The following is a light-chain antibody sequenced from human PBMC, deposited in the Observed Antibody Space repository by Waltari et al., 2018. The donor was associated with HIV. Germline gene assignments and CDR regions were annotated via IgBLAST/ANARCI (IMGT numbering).Light chain of an antibody. V-gene: IGLV2-11*01. CDR3: CSYTGTYTFV. CDR2: EGN. Sequence: QSALTQPRSVSGSPGQSVTISCSGASSDVGGYNYVSWYKQHPSKAPKVMMYEGNKRPSGVPDRFSGSKSGNTASLTISGLQAEDEADYYCCSYTGTYTFVFGGGTKLTVL. J-gene: IGLJ2*01. CDR1: SSDVGGYNY.